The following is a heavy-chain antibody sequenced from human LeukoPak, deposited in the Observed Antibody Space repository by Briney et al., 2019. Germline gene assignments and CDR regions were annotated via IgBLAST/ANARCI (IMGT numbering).Heavy chain of an antibody. V-gene: IGHV4-34*01. Sequence: SETLSLTCSVSGGSIRGNYWSWIRQTQGKGLEWIGEVNYSGNTNYNPSAKSRVAISVDMSKNHLSLRLNSVTAADTAVYYCARMTDFWNEYYDSYFDYWGQGTLVIVSS. J-gene: IGHJ4*02. CDR3: ARMTDFWNEYYDSYFDY. CDR1: GGSIRGNY. D-gene: IGHD3-3*01. CDR2: VNYSGNT.